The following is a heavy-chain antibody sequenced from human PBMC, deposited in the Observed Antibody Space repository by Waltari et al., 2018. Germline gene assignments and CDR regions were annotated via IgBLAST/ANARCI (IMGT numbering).Heavy chain of an antibody. CDR2: INPNSGGT. CDR1: GYTFTGYY. CDR3: ARAGYSSSWYGPFDY. D-gene: IGHD6-13*01. V-gene: IGHV1-2*02. J-gene: IGHJ4*02. Sequence: QVQLVQSGAEVKKPGASVKVSCKASGYTFTGYYMHWVRQAPGQGLEWRGWINPNSGGTNYAQKVQGRVTMTRDTSISTAYMELSRLRSDDTAVYYCARAGYSSSWYGPFDYWGQGTLVTVSS.